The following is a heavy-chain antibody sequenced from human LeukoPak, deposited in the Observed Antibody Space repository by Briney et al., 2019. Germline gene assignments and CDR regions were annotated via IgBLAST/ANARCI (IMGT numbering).Heavy chain of an antibody. V-gene: IGHV3-23*01. D-gene: IGHD5-24*01. Sequence: GGSLRLSCAASGITFSSYAMSWVRQAPGKGLEWVSVISDSGGNTHYADSVKGRFTISRDNSKNTLYLQMNSLRAEDTAVYYCAKGHRDNYSPFDYWGQGTLVTVSS. J-gene: IGHJ4*02. CDR2: ISDSGGNT. CDR3: AKGHRDNYSPFDY. CDR1: GITFSSYA.